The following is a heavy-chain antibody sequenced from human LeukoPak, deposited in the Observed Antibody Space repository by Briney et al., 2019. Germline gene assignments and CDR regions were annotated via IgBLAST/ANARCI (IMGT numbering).Heavy chain of an antibody. CDR1: GGSISSYY. V-gene: IGHV4-59*01. CDR2: IYYSGST. J-gene: IGHJ4*02. Sequence: PSETLSLTCTVSGGSISSYYWSWIRQPPGKGLEWIGCIYYSGSTNYNPSLKSRVTISVDTSKNQFSLKLSSVTAADTAVYYCARDSYSGDGYWGQGTLVTVSS. D-gene: IGHD1-26*01. CDR3: ARDSYSGDGY.